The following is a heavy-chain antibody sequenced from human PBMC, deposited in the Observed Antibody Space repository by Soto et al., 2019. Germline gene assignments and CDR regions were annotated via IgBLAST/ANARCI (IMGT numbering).Heavy chain of an antibody. CDR2: INHSGST. J-gene: IGHJ6*02. CDR3: ARGYLDCSSTSCYYYYYYGMDV. V-gene: IGHV4-34*01. Sequence: SETLSLTCAVYGGSFSGYYWSWIRQPPGKGLEWIGEINHSGSTNYNPSLKSRVTISVDTSKNQFSLKLSSVTAADTAVYYCARGYLDCSSTSCYYYYYYGMDVWGQGTTDTVSS. D-gene: IGHD2-2*01. CDR1: GGSFSGYY.